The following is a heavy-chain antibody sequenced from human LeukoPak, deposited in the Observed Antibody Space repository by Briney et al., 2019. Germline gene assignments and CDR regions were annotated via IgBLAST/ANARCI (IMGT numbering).Heavy chain of an antibody. CDR2: IKQDGGEK. CDR3: ARFYYYDSSGYSSNFDY. D-gene: IGHD3-22*01. V-gene: IGHV3-7*01. Sequence: PGGSLRLSCAASGFTFSAYWMTWVRQAPGKGLEWVANIKQDGGEKYYVDSVRGRFTISRDNAKNSLYLQMNSLRVEDTAIYFCARFYYYDSSGYSSNFDYWGQGTLVTVSS. CDR1: GFTFSAYW. J-gene: IGHJ4*02.